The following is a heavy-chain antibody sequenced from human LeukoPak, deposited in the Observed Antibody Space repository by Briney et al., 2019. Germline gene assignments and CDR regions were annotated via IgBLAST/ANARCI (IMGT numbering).Heavy chain of an antibody. J-gene: IGHJ4*02. D-gene: IGHD3-10*01. CDR3: TTEGAITLVRGVSDY. V-gene: IGHV3-15*01. CDR1: GFTFSNAW. Sequence: GGSLRLSCAASGFTFSNAWMSWVRQAPGKGLESVGRIKSNTAGGTTVYAAPAKGRFTISRDDSKNTLYLQMNSLRTEDTAVYYCTTEGAITLVRGVSDYWGQGTLVTVSS. CDR2: IKSNTAGGTT.